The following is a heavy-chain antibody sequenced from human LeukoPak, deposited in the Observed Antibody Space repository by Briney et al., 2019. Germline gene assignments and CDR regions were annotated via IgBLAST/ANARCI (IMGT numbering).Heavy chain of an antibody. D-gene: IGHD3-3*02. Sequence: ASVTVSCKASGYTFTSYDINWVRQATGQGLERMGWMNPNSGNTGYAQKFQGRVTMTRNTSISTAYMELSSLRSEDTAVYYCARLYSRVLVPDYWGQGTLVTVSS. CDR2: MNPNSGNT. CDR3: ARLYSRVLVPDY. CDR1: GYTFTSYD. V-gene: IGHV1-8*01. J-gene: IGHJ4*02.